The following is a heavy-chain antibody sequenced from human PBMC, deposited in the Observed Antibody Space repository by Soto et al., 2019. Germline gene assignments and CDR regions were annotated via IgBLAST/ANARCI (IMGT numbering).Heavy chain of an antibody. CDR1: GGSISSYY. CDR2: IYYSGST. D-gene: IGHD6-19*01. Sequence: PSETLSLTCTVSGGSISSYYWSWIRQPPGKGLEYIGYIYYSGSTSYNPSLRSRVTISVDTSQNQFSLKVRSVTAADTAVYYCAIEVGTVAGYFDFWGPGPLVTLAS. J-gene: IGHJ4*02. CDR3: AIEVGTVAGYFDF. V-gene: IGHV4-59*01.